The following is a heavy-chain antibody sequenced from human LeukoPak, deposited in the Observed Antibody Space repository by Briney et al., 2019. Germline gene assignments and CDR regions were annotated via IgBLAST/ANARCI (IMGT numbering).Heavy chain of an antibody. V-gene: IGHV3-23*01. D-gene: IGHD6-25*01. Sequence: GGSLRLSCAASGFTFGSYAMNWVRQAPGKGLEWVSTVRGGGGSTYYADSVKGRFTISRDNSRNTLYLQMNSLRAEDTATYYCAKGRYVGSGDFDYWGQGTLVTVSS. CDR1: GFTFGSYA. CDR3: AKGRYVGSGDFDY. CDR2: VRGGGGST. J-gene: IGHJ4*02.